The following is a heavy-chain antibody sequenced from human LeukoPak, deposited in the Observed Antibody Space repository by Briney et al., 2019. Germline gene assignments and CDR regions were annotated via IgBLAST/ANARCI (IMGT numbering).Heavy chain of an antibody. Sequence: GGSLRLSCAASGFAFSSYDMHWVRQVSGKGLEWVSAIRHAGDTYYADSVKGRFTISREDATNYFFLQTNSLRAGDTAVYFCAALGDSIYWGQGTLVTVSS. J-gene: IGHJ4*02. V-gene: IGHV3-13*01. CDR1: GFAFSSYD. CDR3: AALGDSIY. D-gene: IGHD1-26*01. CDR2: IRHAGDT.